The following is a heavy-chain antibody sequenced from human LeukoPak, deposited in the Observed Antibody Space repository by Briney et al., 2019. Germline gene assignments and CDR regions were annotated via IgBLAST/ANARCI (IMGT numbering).Heavy chain of an antibody. CDR2: IYSGGST. CDR3: ARGGVRGLGSYGDLDY. D-gene: IGHD3-16*01. CDR1: GFTVSSNY. J-gene: IGHJ4*02. Sequence: GGSLRLSCAASGFTVSSNYMSWVRQAPGRGLEWVSVIYSGGSTYYADSVKGRFTISRDNSKNTLYLQMNSLRAEDTAVYYCARGGVRGLGSYGDLDYWGQGTLVTVSS. V-gene: IGHV3-66*01.